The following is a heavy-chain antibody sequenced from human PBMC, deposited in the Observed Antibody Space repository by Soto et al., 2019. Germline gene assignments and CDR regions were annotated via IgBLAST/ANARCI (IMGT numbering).Heavy chain of an antibody. CDR1: GFTFSSYA. CDR3: ARDWYGRDSSSWYGADY. D-gene: IGHD6-13*01. Sequence: QVQLVESGGGVVQPGRSLRLSCAASGFTFSSYAMHWVRQAPGKGLEWVAVISYDGSNKYYADSVKGRFTISRDNSKNTLDLQMNSLRAEDTAVYYCARDWYGRDSSSWYGADYWGQGTLVTVSS. V-gene: IGHV3-30-3*01. J-gene: IGHJ4*02. CDR2: ISYDGSNK.